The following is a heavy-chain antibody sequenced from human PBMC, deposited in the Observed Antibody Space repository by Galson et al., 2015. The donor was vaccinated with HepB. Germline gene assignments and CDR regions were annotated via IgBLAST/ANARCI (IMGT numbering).Heavy chain of an antibody. J-gene: IGHJ3*02. Sequence: SVKVSCKASGYTFTSYYMHWVRQAPGQGLEWMGIINPSGGSTSYAQKLQGRVTMTRDTSTSTVYMELSSLRSEDTAVYYCARDQYSSGWADAFDIWGQGTMVTVSS. CDR3: ARDQYSSGWADAFDI. V-gene: IGHV1-46*04. D-gene: IGHD6-19*01. CDR2: INPSGGST. CDR1: GYTFTSYY.